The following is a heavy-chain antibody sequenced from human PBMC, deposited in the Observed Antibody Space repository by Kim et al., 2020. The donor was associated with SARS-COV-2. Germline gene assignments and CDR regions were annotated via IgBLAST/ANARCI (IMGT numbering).Heavy chain of an antibody. CDR2: IYPGDSDT. CDR3: ARLDPPPKKYSYGPSSPRRLYY. D-gene: IGHD5-18*01. Sequence: GESLKISCKGSGYSFTSYWIGWVRQMPGKGLEWMGIIYPGDSDTRYSPSFQGQVTISADKSISTAYLQWSSLKASDTAMYYCARLDPPPKKYSYGPSSPRRLYYWGQGTLVTVSS. V-gene: IGHV5-51*01. J-gene: IGHJ4*02. CDR1: GYSFTSYW.